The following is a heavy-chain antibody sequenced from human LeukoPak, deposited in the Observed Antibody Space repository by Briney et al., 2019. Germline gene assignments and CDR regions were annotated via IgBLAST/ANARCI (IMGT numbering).Heavy chain of an antibody. Sequence: ASVKVSCKASGYTFTGYYMHWVRQAPGQGLEWMGWINPNSGGTNYAQKFQGRVTMTRDTSISTAYMELSRLRSDDTAVYYCARTFPTPYYYDSRGYPRPFDYWGQGTLVTVSS. V-gene: IGHV1-2*02. CDR2: INPNSGGT. J-gene: IGHJ4*02. CDR3: ARTFPTPYYYDSRGYPRPFDY. CDR1: GYTFTGYY. D-gene: IGHD3-22*01.